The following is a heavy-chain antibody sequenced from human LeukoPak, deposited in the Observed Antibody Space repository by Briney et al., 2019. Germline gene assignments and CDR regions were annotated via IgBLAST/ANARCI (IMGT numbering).Heavy chain of an antibody. D-gene: IGHD2-8*01. CDR1: GFTFSSYG. CDR2: ISYDGSNK. CDR3: ARHLGIVLMVYAHDY. Sequence: GGSLRLSCAASGFTFSSYGMHWVRQAPGKGLEWVAVISYDGSNKYYADSVKGRFTISRDNSKNTLYLQMNSLRAEDTAVYYCARHLGIVLMVYAHDYWGQGTLVTVSS. V-gene: IGHV3-30*03. J-gene: IGHJ4*02.